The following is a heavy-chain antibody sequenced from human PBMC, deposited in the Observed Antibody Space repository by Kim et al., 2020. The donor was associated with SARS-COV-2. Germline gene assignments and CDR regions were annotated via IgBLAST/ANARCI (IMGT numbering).Heavy chain of an antibody. V-gene: IGHV3-64D*09. CDR2: ISSNGGST. Sequence: GGSLRLSCSASGFTFSSYAMHWVRQAPGKGLEYVSAISSNGGSTYYADSVKGRFTISRDNSKNTLYLQMSSLRAEDTAVYYCVKDNLGETYYDFWSGYYTGAFDIWGQGTMVTVSS. D-gene: IGHD3-3*01. CDR3: VKDNLGETYYDFWSGYYTGAFDI. J-gene: IGHJ3*02. CDR1: GFTFSSYA.